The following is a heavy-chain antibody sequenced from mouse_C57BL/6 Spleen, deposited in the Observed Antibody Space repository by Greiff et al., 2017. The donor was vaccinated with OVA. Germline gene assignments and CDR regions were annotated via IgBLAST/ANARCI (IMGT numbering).Heavy chain of an antibody. CDR2: ISYDGSN. CDR1: GYSITSGYY. CDR3: AEGYGDAMDY. J-gene: IGHJ4*01. V-gene: IGHV3-6*01. Sequence: DVQLQESGPGLVKPSQSLSLTCSVTGYSITSGYYWNWIRQFPGNKLEWMGYISYDGSNNYNPSLKNRISITRDTSKNQFFLKLNSVTTEDTATYYCAEGYGDAMDYWGQGTSVTVSS. D-gene: IGHD1-1*01.